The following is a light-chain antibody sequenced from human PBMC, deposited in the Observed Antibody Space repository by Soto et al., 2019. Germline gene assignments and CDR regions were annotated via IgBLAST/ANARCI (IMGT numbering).Light chain of an antibody. V-gene: IGKV3-15*01. Sequence: IVMTQSPATLSVSPGERATLSCRASQSVSSNLAWYQQKPGQAPRLLIYGASTRATGIPARFSGSGSGTEFALTISSLQAEDFAVYYCQQYNNWPSTWTFGQGTKVDIK. CDR3: QQYNNWPSTWT. J-gene: IGKJ1*01. CDR2: GAS. CDR1: QSVSSN.